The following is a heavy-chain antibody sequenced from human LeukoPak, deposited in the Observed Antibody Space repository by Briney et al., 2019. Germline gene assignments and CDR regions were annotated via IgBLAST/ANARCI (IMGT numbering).Heavy chain of an antibody. CDR2: ISYDGSNK. Sequence: GRSLRLSCAASGFTFSNHGMHWVRHAPGKGLECGAVISYDGSNKYYADSVKGRFTIPRDNAKNTLYLQMNSLRAEDTAVYYCAKDSSSWSYYMDVWGKGTTVTVSS. D-gene: IGHD6-13*01. V-gene: IGHV3-30*18. J-gene: IGHJ6*03. CDR3: AKDSSSWSYYMDV. CDR1: GFTFSNHG.